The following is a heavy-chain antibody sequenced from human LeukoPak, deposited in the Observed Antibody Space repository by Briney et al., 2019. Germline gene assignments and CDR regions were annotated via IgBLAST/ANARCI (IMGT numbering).Heavy chain of an antibody. CDR1: GGSISSYF. CDR3: ARGAPGY. V-gene: IGHV4-59*12. J-gene: IGHJ4*02. Sequence: SETLSLTCTVSGGSISSYFWSWIRQPAGKGLEWIGDITHSGSTNYNPSLKSRVTISVDTSKNQFSLKLTSVTAADTAVYYCARGAPGYWGQGTLVTVSS. CDR2: ITHSGST.